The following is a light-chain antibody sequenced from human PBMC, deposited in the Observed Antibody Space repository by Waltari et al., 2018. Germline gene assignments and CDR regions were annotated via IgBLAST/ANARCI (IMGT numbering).Light chain of an antibody. CDR3: SSYRGGSSRV. CDR1: SSDIGTYNF. V-gene: IGLV2-14*01. J-gene: IGLJ3*02. Sequence: QSALTQPASVSGSPGQSITISCTGTSSDIGTYNFVSWYQQFPGTAPKPIIYEVRNRPSGVTNRFAGSKSGNTASLTISGLQPEDEADYYCSSYRGGSSRVFGGGTKLTVL. CDR2: EVR.